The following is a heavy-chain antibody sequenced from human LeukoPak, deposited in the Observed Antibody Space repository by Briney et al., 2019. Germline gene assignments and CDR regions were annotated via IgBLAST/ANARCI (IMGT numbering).Heavy chain of an antibody. J-gene: IGHJ4*02. V-gene: IGHV3-21*01. CDR1: GFTFSSYS. D-gene: IGHD3-10*01. CDR3: ARDGYGNYYGSGSYSY. CDR2: ISSSSSYI. Sequence: PGGSLRLSCAASGFTFSSYSMNWVRQAPGKGLEWVSSISSSSSYIYYADSVKGRFTISRDNAKNSLYPQMNSLRAEDTAVYYCARDGYGNYYGSGSYSYWGQGTLVTVSS.